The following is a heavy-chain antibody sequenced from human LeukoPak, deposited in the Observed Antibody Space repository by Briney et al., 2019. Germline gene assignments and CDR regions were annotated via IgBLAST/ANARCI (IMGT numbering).Heavy chain of an antibody. J-gene: IGHJ6*02. D-gene: IGHD6-6*01. CDR1: GGTFSSYA. V-gene: IGHV1-69*13. Sequence: SVKVSCKASGGTFSSYAISWVRQAPGQGLEWMGGIIPIFGTANYAQKFQGRVTITADESTSTAYMELSSLRSEDTAVYYCATARPAYYYGKDVWGQGTTVTVSS. CDR2: IIPIFGTA. CDR3: ATARPAYYYGKDV.